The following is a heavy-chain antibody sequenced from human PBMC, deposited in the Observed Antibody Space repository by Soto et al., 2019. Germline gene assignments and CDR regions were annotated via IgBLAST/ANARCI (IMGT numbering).Heavy chain of an antibody. CDR3: TSYDSCGQLDY. Sequence: GGSLRLSCTASGFTFGDYALSWVRQAPGKGLEWVGFITSNAYGGTTQYAASVKGRFTISRDDSKSIAYLQMNSLKTEDTAVYYCTSYDSCGQLDYWGRGTLVTVSS. CDR1: GFTFGDYA. J-gene: IGHJ4*02. V-gene: IGHV3-49*04. CDR2: ITSNAYGGTT. D-gene: IGHD3-22*01.